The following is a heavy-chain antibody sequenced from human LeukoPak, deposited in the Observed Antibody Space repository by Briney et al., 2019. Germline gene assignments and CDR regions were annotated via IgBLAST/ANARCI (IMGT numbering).Heavy chain of an antibody. Sequence: PGGSLRLSCAASGFTFSSYSMNWVRQAPGKGLEWVSSISSSSSYIYYADLVKGRFTISRDNAKNSLSLQMNSLRAEDTAVYYCARDDFNFDYWGQGTLVTVSS. V-gene: IGHV3-21*01. D-gene: IGHD2-21*02. J-gene: IGHJ4*02. CDR2: ISSSSSYI. CDR3: ARDDFNFDY. CDR1: GFTFSSYS.